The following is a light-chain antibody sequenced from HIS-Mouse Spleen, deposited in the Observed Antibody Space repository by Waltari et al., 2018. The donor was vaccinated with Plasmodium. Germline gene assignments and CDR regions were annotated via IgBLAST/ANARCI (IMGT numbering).Light chain of an antibody. J-gene: IGKJ5*01. CDR2: DAS. CDR3: QQRSNWPPIT. CDR1: QSVSSD. Sequence: EIVLTQSPATLSLSPGERATLTCRASQSVSSDLALYQQKPGQAPRLLIYDASNRATGIPARFSGSGSGTDFTLTISSLEPEDFAVYYCQQRSNWPPITFGQGTRLEIK. V-gene: IGKV3-11*01.